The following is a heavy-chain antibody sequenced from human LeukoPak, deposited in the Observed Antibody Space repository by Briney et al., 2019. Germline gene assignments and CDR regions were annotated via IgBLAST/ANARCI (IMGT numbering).Heavy chain of an antibody. CDR1: GYGSTNYW. D-gene: IGHD3-10*01. CDR3: ARAIPGTYYFDY. V-gene: IGHV5-51*01. Sequence: GASLKISCKGSGYGSTNYWFGWVRQLPGKGLEWMGLIYSGNSDTRYSPSFQGQVTVSADKSINTVYLQWSSLKASDSAIYFCARAIPGTYYFDYWGQGTLVAVSS. J-gene: IGHJ4*02. CDR2: IYSGNSDT.